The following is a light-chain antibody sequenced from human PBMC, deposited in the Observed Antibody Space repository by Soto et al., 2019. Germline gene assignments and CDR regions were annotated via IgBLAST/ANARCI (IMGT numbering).Light chain of an antibody. V-gene: IGLV3-22*01. Sequence: SYELTQPPAVSVSPGQTARISCSGDVLRDNYADWYPQKPGQAPVLVIYKDGERPSGIPERFSGSKSGNTASLTISGLQAEDEAEYYCSSYTNINTRACVFGTGTKLTVL. J-gene: IGLJ1*01. CDR3: SSYTNINTRACV. CDR2: KDG. CDR1: VLRDNY.